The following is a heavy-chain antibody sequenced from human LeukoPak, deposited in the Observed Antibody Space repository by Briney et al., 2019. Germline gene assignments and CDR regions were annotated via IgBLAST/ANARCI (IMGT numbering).Heavy chain of an antibody. CDR2: IYYSGST. J-gene: IGHJ4*02. V-gene: IGHV4-59*01. Sequence: SETLSLTCTVSGGSISTYYGNWIRQAPGKGLEWIGYIYYSGSTNYNPSLKSRVTMSVDTSRNQFSLKLSSVTAADTAVYYCARTDYGGNSDYWGQGTLVTVSS. CDR3: ARTDYGGNSDY. D-gene: IGHD4-23*01. CDR1: GGSISTYY.